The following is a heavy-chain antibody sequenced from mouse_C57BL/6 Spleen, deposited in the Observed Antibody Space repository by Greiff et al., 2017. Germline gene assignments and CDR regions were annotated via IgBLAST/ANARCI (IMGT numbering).Heavy chain of an antibody. J-gene: IGHJ1*03. V-gene: IGHV1-63*01. CDR3: ARRGYGNYGYFDV. Sequence: VQLQESGAELVRPGTSVKMSCKASGYTFTNYWIGWAKQRPGHGLEWIGDIYPGGGYTNYNEKFKGKATLTADKSSSTAYMQFSSLTSEDSAIYYCARRGYGNYGYFDVWGTGTTVTVSS. CDR2: IYPGGGYT. D-gene: IGHD2-1*01. CDR1: GYTFTNYW.